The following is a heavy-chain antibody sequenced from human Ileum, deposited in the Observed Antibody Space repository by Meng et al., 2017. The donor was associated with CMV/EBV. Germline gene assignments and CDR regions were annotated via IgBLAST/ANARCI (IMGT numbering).Heavy chain of an antibody. CDR3: ARAPYSSSGWFDP. Sequence: TGSGGSISSGGYYWSWIRQHPGKGLEWIGYIYYSGSTYNNPSLKSRVTISVDTSENKFSLKLSSVTAADTAVYYCARAPYSSSGWFDPWGQGTLVTVSS. CDR1: GGSISSGGYY. CDR2: IYYSGST. J-gene: IGHJ5*02. V-gene: IGHV4-31*02. D-gene: IGHD6-6*01.